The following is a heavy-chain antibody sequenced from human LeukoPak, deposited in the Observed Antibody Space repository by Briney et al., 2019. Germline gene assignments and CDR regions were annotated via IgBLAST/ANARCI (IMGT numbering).Heavy chain of an antibody. V-gene: IGHV1-2*02. CDR2: ISPKSGDT. J-gene: IGHJ4*02. Sequence: ASVKVSCKASGYTFTDYYMHWVRQAPGQGLEWMGWISPKSGDTNLAQKFQGRVTMTRDTSVSTAYMELRRLSSDDTAVYYCARAHYSSTWYEWGQGTLVTVTP. CDR1: GYTFTDYY. CDR3: ARAHYSSTWYE. D-gene: IGHD6-13*01.